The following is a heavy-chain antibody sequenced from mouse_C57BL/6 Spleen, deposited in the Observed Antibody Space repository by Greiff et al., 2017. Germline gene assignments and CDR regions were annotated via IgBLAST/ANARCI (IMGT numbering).Heavy chain of an antibody. V-gene: IGHV5-4*01. D-gene: IGHD4-1*01. CDR1: GFTFSSYA. CDR3: ARDGSGYAMDY. Sequence: EVMLVESGGGLVKPGGSLKLSCAASGFTFSSYAMSWVRQTPEKRLEWVATISDGGSYTYYPDNVKGRFTISRDNANNNLYLQMSHLKSEDTAMYYCARDGSGYAMDYWGQGTSVTVSS. J-gene: IGHJ4*01. CDR2: ISDGGSYT.